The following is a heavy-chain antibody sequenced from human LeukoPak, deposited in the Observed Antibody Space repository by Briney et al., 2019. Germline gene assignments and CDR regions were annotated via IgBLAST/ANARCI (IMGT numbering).Heavy chain of an antibody. CDR1: GGSISSYY. J-gene: IGHJ5*02. CDR2: IYYSGST. Sequence: PSETLSLTCTVSGGSISSYYWSWIRQPPGKGLEWIGYIYYSGSTNYNPSLKSRVTISVDTSKNQFSLELSSVTAADTAVYYCARVKGGWFDPWGQGTLVTVSS. CDR3: ARVKGGWFDP. D-gene: IGHD3-16*01. V-gene: IGHV4-59*01.